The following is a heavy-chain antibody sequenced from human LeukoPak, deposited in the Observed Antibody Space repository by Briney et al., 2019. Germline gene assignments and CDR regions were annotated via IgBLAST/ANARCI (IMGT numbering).Heavy chain of an antibody. CDR1: GGSISSYY. J-gene: IGHJ5*02. D-gene: IGHD5-18*01. V-gene: IGHV4-59*01. CDR2: IYYSGST. CDR3: AREGDNYGNWFDP. Sequence: SGTLSLTCTVSGGSISSYYWSWIRQPPGKGLEWIGYIYYSGSTNYNPSLKSRVTISLHTSKNQFSLKLSSVTTADTAVYYCAREGDNYGNWFDPWGQGTLVTVSS.